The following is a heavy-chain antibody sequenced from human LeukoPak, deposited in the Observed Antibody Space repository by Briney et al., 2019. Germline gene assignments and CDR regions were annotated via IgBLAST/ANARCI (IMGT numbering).Heavy chain of an antibody. D-gene: IGHD2-15*01. CDR3: ARLYCSGGACPIDY. J-gene: IGHJ4*02. Sequence: SETLSLTCTVSGGSITSSSYYWGWIRQPPGKGLEWIGNIYYTESTYYNPSLKSRVTISVDTSKNQFSLTLSSVTAADTAVYFCARLYCSGGACPIDYWGQGTLVTVPS. V-gene: IGHV4-39*01. CDR1: GGSITSSSYY. CDR2: IYYTEST.